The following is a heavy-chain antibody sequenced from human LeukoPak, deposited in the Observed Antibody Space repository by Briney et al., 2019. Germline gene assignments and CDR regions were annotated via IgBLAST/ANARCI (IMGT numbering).Heavy chain of an antibody. CDR1: GFTFDSYA. J-gene: IGHJ4*02. V-gene: IGHV3-30*14. D-gene: IGHD6-6*01. CDR3: ASLPPDGGSSLFFDY. Sequence: PGRSLRLSCAASGFTFDSYALHWVRQAPGKGLEWLAIITYDGTNKFYADSAKGRFTISRDNSKNTLYLQMNSLRAEDTAVYYCASLPPDGGSSLFFDYWGQGTLVTVSS. CDR2: ITYDGTNK.